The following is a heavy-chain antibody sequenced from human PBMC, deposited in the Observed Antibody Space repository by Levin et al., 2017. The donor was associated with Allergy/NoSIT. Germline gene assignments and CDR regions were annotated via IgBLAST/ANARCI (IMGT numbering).Heavy chain of an antibody. Sequence: ASVKVSCKTSGYTFINYDIHWVRQAPGQGLEWMAWINAGNGNRKYSQKFQGRVSVSRDTSATTIYMELSSLKAEDAAVYYCVREARRGGDVFDIWGQGTLVTVSS. D-gene: IGHD3-16*01. CDR3: VREARRGGDVFDI. V-gene: IGHV1-3*01. J-gene: IGHJ3*02. CDR2: INAGNGNR. CDR1: GYTFINYD.